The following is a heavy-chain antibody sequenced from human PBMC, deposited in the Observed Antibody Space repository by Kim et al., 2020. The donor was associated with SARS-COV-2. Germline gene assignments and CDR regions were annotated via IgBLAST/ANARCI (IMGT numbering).Heavy chain of an antibody. CDR1: GFTFSSYA. CDR3: ARPGYNWNDESAFDI. Sequence: GGSLRLSCAASGFTFSSYAMHWVRQAPGKGLEWVAVISYDGSNKYYADSVKGRFTISRDNSKNTLYLQMNSLRAEDTAVYYCARPGYNWNDESAFDIWGQGTMVTVSS. CDR2: ISYDGSNK. D-gene: IGHD1-1*01. J-gene: IGHJ3*02. V-gene: IGHV3-30*04.